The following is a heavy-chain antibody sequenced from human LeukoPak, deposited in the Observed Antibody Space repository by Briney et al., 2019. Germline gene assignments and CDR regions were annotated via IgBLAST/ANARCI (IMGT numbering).Heavy chain of an antibody. V-gene: IGHV1-18*01. J-gene: IGHJ4*02. CDR3: ARDNHPYSSGWYDY. CDR2: ISAYNSNT. CDR1: GYTFTSYG. Sequence: ASVKVSCKASGYTFTSYGISWVRQAPGQGLEWMGWISAYNSNTNYAQKLQGRVTMTTDTSTSTAYMELRSLRSDDTAVYYCARDNHPYSSGWYDYWGQGTLVTVSS. D-gene: IGHD6-19*01.